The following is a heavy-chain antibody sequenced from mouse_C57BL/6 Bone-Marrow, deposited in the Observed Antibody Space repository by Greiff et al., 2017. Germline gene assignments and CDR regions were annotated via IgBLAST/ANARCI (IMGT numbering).Heavy chain of an antibody. CDR3: TRRGYGRGDY. J-gene: IGHJ4*01. CDR2: ISSGGSYT. D-gene: IGHD2-2*01. CDR1: GFTFSSYG. Sequence: EVKVVESGGDLVKPGGSLKLSCAASGFTFSSYGMSWVRQTPDKRLEWVATISSGGSYTYYPDSVKGRFTISRDNAKNTLYLQMSSLKSEDTAMYYCTRRGYGRGDYWGQGTSVTVSS. V-gene: IGHV5-6*01.